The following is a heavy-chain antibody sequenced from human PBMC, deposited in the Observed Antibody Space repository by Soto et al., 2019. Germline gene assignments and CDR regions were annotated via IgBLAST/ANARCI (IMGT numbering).Heavy chain of an antibody. CDR1: GGSISSYY. V-gene: IGHV4-59*01. Sequence: SETLSLTCTVSGGSISSYYWSWIRQPPGKGLEWIGYIYYSGSTNYNPSLKSRVTISVDTSKNQFSLKLSSVTAADTAVYYCARGTHCSSTSCPPWEDYYYYMDVWGKGTTVTVSS. D-gene: IGHD2-2*01. CDR3: ARGTHCSSTSCPPWEDYYYYMDV. CDR2: IYYSGST. J-gene: IGHJ6*03.